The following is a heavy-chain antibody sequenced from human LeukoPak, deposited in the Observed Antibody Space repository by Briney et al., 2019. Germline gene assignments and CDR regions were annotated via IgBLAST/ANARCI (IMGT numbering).Heavy chain of an antibody. CDR2: INPDDGST. CDR3: LTIVETTIDAFDI. D-gene: IGHD4/OR15-4a*01. Sequence: GGSLRLSCAASGFTFRKYWLHWVRQAPGQGLVWVSRINPDDGSTSYADSVKGRFTISRDNAKSTLYLQMNSLRAEDTAVYYCLTIVETTIDAFDIWGQGTKVTVSS. V-gene: IGHV3-74*01. J-gene: IGHJ3*02. CDR1: GFTFRKYW.